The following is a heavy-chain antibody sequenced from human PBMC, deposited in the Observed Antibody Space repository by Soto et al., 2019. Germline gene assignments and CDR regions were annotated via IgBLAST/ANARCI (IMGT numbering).Heavy chain of an antibody. CDR2: MNPNSANT. V-gene: IGHV1-8*01. CDR1: GYTFTSYD. Sequence: QVQLVQSGAEVKKPGASVKVSCKASGYTFTSYDINWVRQATGQGLEWMGWMNPNSANTGYAQKFQGRVTMTRNTSISTAYMVLSTLTSQPTAVYYSASEGVRGMDVWGQGTTVTVSS. D-gene: IGHD3-16*01. J-gene: IGHJ6*02. CDR3: ASEGVRGMDV.